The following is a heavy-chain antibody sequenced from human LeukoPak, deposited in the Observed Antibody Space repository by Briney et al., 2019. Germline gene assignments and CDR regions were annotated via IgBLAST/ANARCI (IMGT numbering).Heavy chain of an antibody. D-gene: IGHD5-12*01. CDR1: GFTFSSYG. CDR2: IRYDGSNK. V-gene: IGHV3-30*02. J-gene: IGHJ3*02. CDR3: ATNSGYDFDAFDI. Sequence: PGGSLRLSCAASGFTFSSYGMHWVRQAPGKGLEGVAFIRYDGSNKYYADSVKGRFTISRDNSKNTLYLQMNSLRAEDTAVYYCATNSGYDFDAFDIWGQGTMVTVSS.